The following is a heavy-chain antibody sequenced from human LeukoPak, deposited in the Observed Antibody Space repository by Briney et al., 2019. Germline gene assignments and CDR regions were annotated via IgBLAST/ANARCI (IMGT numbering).Heavy chain of an antibody. J-gene: IGHJ4*02. CDR2: ISSSSSYI. CDR1: GFTFSSYS. D-gene: IGHD6-19*01. V-gene: IGHV3-21*01. CDR3: ARGGYSGGWLGYYFDY. Sequence: GGSLRLSCAASGFTFSSYSMNWVRQAPGKGLEWVSSISSSSSYIYYADSVKGRFTISRDNAKNSLYLQMNSLRAEDTAVYYCARGGYSGGWLGYYFDYWGQGTLVTVSS.